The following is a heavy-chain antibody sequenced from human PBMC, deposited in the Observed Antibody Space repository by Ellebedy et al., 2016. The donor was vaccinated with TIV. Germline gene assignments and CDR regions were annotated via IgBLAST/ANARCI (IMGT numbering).Heavy chain of an antibody. CDR1: GYTFTSYG. CDR2: ISAYNGNT. V-gene: IGHV1-18*01. CDR3: GRGVMAGIEIRFDP. D-gene: IGHD6-19*01. Sequence: AASVKVSCKASGYTFTSYGIIWLRQAPGQGLEWMGWISAYNGNTNYAQKLQGRVTMTTDTSTSTAYMELRSLRSDDTAVYYCGRGVMAGIEIRFDPWGQGTLVTVSS. J-gene: IGHJ5*02.